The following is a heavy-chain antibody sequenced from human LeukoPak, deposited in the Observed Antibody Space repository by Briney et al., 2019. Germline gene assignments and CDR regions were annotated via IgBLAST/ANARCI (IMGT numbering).Heavy chain of an antibody. CDR1: GFTVSSNY. J-gene: IGHJ6*03. D-gene: IGHD3-22*01. Sequence: GGSLRLSCAASGFTVSSNYMSWVRQAPGKGLEWVSAIYRGGTTYYTDSVKGRFTISRDNSMKTLYLQMSSLRGEDTAVYYCASVDSSGYYHMDVWGKGTTVTISS. CDR2: IYRGGTT. V-gene: IGHV3-66*01. CDR3: ASVDSSGYYHMDV.